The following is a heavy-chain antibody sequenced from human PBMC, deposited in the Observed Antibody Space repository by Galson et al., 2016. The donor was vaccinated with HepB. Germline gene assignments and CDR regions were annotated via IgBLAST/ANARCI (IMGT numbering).Heavy chain of an antibody. V-gene: IGHV3-66*01. Sequence: SLRLSCAASGFVVSSTYMAWVRQAPGRGLECVSLLYRDGFTYYADSVKGRFTISRDNSKNTFYLQMNSLRADDTAVYYLARDGRQDRGSIFVYWGQGTLVTVSS. CDR3: ARDGRQDRGSIFVY. CDR2: LYRDGFT. D-gene: IGHD6-6*01. J-gene: IGHJ4*02. CDR1: GFVVSSTY.